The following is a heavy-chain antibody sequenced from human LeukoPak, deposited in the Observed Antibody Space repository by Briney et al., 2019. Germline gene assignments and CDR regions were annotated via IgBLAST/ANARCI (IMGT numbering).Heavy chain of an antibody. CDR1: GGSISSGSYY. V-gene: IGHV4-61*02. CDR2: IYTSGST. CDR3: ARDRNYYDSSGYYTDAFDI. J-gene: IGHJ3*02. Sequence: PSETLSLTCTVSGGSISSGSYYWSWIRQPAGKGLEWIGRIYTSGSTNYNPSLKSRVTISVDTSKNQFSLKLSSVIAADTAVYYCARDRNYYDSSGYYTDAFDIWGQGTMVTVSS. D-gene: IGHD3-22*01.